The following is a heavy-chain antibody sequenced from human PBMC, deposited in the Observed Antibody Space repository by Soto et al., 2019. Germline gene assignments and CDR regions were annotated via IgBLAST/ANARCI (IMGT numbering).Heavy chain of an antibody. J-gene: IGHJ3*02. CDR3: ARRPGYGNAFDI. V-gene: IGHV4-61*08. D-gene: IGHD5-18*01. CDR2: IYYSGTT. CDR1: GGSISSGGYY. Sequence: SETLSLTCTVSGGSISSGGYYWSWIRQHPGKGLEWIGYIYYSGTTNYNPSLESRVTISVDTSKNQFSLKLSSVTAADTAVYYCARRPGYGNAFDIWGQGTMVTVSS.